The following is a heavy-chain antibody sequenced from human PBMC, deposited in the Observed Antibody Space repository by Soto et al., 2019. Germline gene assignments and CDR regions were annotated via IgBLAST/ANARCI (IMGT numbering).Heavy chain of an antibody. CDR3: AKCRSLTVTDY. CDR2: ITGGGSGT. D-gene: IGHD4-17*01. CDR1: GFTFSTYA. Sequence: EVQLLESGGGLVQPGGSLRLSCTASGFTFSTYAMSWVRQAPGKGLEWVSTITGGGSGTYFADSVKGRFTISRDNSKNTLFLQMNSLSADDTAIYYCAKCRSLTVTDYWGQGTLVTVSS. V-gene: IGHV3-23*01. J-gene: IGHJ4*02.